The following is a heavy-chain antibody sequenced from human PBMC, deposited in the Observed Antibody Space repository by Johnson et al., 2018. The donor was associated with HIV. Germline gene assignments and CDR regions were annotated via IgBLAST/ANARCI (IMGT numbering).Heavy chain of an antibody. V-gene: IGHV3-30-3*01. CDR2: ISYDGSNK. Sequence: AAGGVTFSSHAMHWVRQAPGKGLDWVTVISYDGSNKYYADSVKGRFTISRDNSKNTLYLQMNSLRAEDTAVYYCARDVYYYDSSEEGAFDIWGQGTMVTVSS. CDR3: ARDVYYYDSSEEGAFDI. D-gene: IGHD3-22*01. J-gene: IGHJ3*02. CDR1: GVTFSSHA.